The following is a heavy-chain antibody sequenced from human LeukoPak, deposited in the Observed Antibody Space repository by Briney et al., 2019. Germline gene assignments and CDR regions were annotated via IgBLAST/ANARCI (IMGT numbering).Heavy chain of an antibody. CDR1: GASISSDSNY. CDR3: ARDISISWFYS. V-gene: IGHV4-39*07. D-gene: IGHD3-3*02. Sequence: SETLSLTCTVSGASISSDSNYWAWVRQPPGKGLQWIGSIYHTGSTFYNPSLMSRVSISIDSSKNQYSLRLTSVTVADTALYYCARDISISWFYSWGQGTLVSVSS. CDR2: IYHTGST. J-gene: IGHJ5*01.